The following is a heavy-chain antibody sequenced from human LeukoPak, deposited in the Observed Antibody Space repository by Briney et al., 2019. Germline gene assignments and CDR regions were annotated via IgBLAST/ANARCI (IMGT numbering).Heavy chain of an antibody. Sequence: DILSLTHVVCGGSFSGYYWIWIRDPPWKEMEWIGVINHSGSTNYNPSLKSRVTISVDTSKNQFSLKLSSVTAADTAVYYCARMTREAPYSSSSWGLDYWGQGTLVTVSS. CDR1: GGSFSGYY. V-gene: IGHV4-34*01. J-gene: IGHJ4*02. CDR3: ARMTREAPYSSSSWGLDY. D-gene: IGHD6-6*01. CDR2: INHSGST.